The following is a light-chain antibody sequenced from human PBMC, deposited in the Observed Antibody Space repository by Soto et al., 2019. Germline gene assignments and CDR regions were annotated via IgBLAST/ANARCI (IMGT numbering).Light chain of an antibody. CDR1: GSNIGAGYD. J-gene: IGLJ1*01. V-gene: IGLV1-40*01. CDR2: ANI. CDR3: SSYTNINTRACV. Sequence: QSVLTQPPSVSGAPGQRVTISCTGSGSNIGAGYDVHWYQQLPGTAPKLLIFANINRPSGVPDRFSGSKSGNTASLTISGLQAEDEAEYYCSSYTNINTRACVFGTGTKVTVL.